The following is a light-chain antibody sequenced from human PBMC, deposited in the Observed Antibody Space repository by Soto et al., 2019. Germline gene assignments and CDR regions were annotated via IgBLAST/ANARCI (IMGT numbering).Light chain of an antibody. CDR2: EVS. Sequence: QSALTQPASVSGSPGQSNTISCTGTGSDVGFSKFVSWHQQHPGKAPKLIIYEVSDRPSGVSNRFSGSKSGNTASLTISGLQAEDEADYYCSSYTSSTTWVFGGGTQLTVL. V-gene: IGLV2-14*01. CDR3: SSYTSSTTWV. CDR1: GSDVGFSKF. J-gene: IGLJ3*02.